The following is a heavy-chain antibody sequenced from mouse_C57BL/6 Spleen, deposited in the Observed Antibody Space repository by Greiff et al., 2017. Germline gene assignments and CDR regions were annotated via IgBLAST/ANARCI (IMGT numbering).Heavy chain of an antibody. V-gene: IGHV1-74*01. J-gene: IGHJ4*01. Sequence: QVQLKQPGAELVKPGASVKVSCKASGYTFTSYWMHWVKQRPGQGLEWIGRIHPSDSDTNYNQKFKGKATLTVDKSSSTAYMQLSSLTSEDSAVYYCASSYDYDGTDYWGQGTSVTVSS. CDR1: GYTFTSYW. CDR3: ASSYDYDGTDY. D-gene: IGHD2-4*01. CDR2: IHPSDSDT.